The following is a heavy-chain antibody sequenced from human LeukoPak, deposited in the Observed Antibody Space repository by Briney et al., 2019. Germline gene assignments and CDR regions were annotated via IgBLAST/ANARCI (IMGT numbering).Heavy chain of an antibody. CDR3: IGRGGDCSGGSCYGAY. CDR1: GFTFSGSA. D-gene: IGHD2-15*01. CDR2: IRSKANSYAT. Sequence: PGGSLRLSCAASGFTFSGSAMHWVRQASGKGLEWVGRIRSKANSYATAYAASVKGRFTISRDDSKNTAYLQMNSLKTENTAVYYCIGRGGDCSGGSCYGAYWGQGHLVTVSS. V-gene: IGHV3-73*01. J-gene: IGHJ4*02.